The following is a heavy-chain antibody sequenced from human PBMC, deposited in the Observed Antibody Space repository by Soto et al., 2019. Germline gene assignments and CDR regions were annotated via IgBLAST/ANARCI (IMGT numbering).Heavy chain of an antibody. CDR1: GRIFSDAW. D-gene: IGHD6-19*01. J-gene: IGHJ4*02. V-gene: IGHV3-15*01. CDR2: IKKKADGGPA. Sequence: PAGSLSLSCTASGRIFSDAWMSWVRQAPGKGLEWVGLIKKKADGGPAVHAAPRQGRFSLSRDDSKNTLYLEMNSLKAEDTAVYYCRTQWLDWGQGTLVTVSS. CDR3: RTQWLD.